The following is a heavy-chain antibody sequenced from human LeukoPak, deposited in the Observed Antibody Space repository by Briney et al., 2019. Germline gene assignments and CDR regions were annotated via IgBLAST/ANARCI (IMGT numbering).Heavy chain of an antibody. J-gene: IGHJ3*02. D-gene: IGHD6-13*01. V-gene: IGHV3-48*01. CDR2: ISSSSSTI. Sequence: PGGSLRLSCAASGFTFSSYSINWVRLAPGKGLEWVSYISSSSSTIYYADSVKGRFTISRDNGKNSLYLQMNSLRAEDTAVYYCASQLGDASDIWGQGTMVTVSS. CDR1: GFTFSSYS. CDR3: ASQLGDASDI.